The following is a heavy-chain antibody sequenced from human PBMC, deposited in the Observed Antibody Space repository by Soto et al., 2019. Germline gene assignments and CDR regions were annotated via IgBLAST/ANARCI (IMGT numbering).Heavy chain of an antibody. CDR3: ARLPRPIAVAGGGWFDP. CDR1: GYTFTSYG. CDR2: ISAYNGNT. D-gene: IGHD6-19*01. V-gene: IGHV1-18*01. Sequence: GASVKVSCKASGYTFTSYGISWVRQAPGQRLEWMGWISAYNGNTNYAQKLQGRVTMTTDTSTSTAYMELRSLRSDDTAVYYCARLPRPIAVAGGGWFDPWGQGTLVTVSS. J-gene: IGHJ5*02.